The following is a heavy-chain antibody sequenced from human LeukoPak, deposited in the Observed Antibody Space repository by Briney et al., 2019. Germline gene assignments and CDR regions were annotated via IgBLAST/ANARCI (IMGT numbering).Heavy chain of an antibody. Sequence: GGSLRLSCAASGFTFSSYAMHWVRQAPGKGLEYVSAISSNGGSTYYANSVKGRFTISRDNSKNTLYLQMNSLRAEDTAVYYCARDSQFDAFDIWGQGTMVTVSS. D-gene: IGHD4-11*01. CDR3: ARDSQFDAFDI. CDR2: ISSNGGST. J-gene: IGHJ3*02. CDR1: GFTFSSYA. V-gene: IGHV3-64*01.